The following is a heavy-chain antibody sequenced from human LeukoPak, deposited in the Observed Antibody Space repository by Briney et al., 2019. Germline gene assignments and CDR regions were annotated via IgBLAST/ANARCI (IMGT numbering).Heavy chain of an antibody. CDR1: EYSFATYW. V-gene: IGHV5-51*01. D-gene: IGHD1-26*01. CDR3: ARPLQGIVGATGFDY. CDR2: IYPSDSDT. Sequence: GESLKISCQGSEYSFATYWIAWLRQMPGKGLEWMGIIYPSDSDTRYSPSFQGQVTISADKSIKTAYLQWSSMKASDTAMYYCARPLQGIVGATGFDYWGQGTLVTVSS. J-gene: IGHJ4*02.